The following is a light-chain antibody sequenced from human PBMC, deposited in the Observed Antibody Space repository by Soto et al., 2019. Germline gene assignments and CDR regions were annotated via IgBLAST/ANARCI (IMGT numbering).Light chain of an antibody. CDR2: EVS. J-gene: IGLJ3*02. V-gene: IGLV2-8*01. CDR3: SSFGGSNHVV. Sequence: QSALTQPPSASGSPGQSVTISCTGTSSDVGGYNYVTWYQQHPGKAPKLIIYEVSKWPSGVPDHFSGSKSGNTASLTVSGLQADDEADYYCSSFGGSNHVVFGGGTKVTVL. CDR1: SSDVGGYNY.